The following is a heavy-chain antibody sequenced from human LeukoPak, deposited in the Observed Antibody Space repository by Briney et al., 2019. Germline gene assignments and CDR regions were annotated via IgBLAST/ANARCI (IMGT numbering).Heavy chain of an antibody. J-gene: IGHJ4*02. CDR3: ATLRLGELSFDY. V-gene: IGHV2-5*02. CDR2: IYWDDDK. D-gene: IGHD3-16*02. CDR1: GFSLSTSGVG. Sequence: SGPTLVKPTQTLTLTCTFSGFSLSTSGVGVGWIRQPPGKALEWLALIYWDDDKRYSPFLKSRLTITKDTSKNQVVLTMTNMDPVDTATYYCATLRLGELSFDYWGQGTLVTVSS.